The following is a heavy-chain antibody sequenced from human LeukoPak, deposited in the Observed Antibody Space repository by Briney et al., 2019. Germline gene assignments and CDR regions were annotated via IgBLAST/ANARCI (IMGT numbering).Heavy chain of an antibody. CDR2: IDPSGGST. CDR3: ARVDSGWRTYYYYYYMDV. Sequence: ASVKVSCKTSGYTFTSYYIHWVRQAPGQGLEWMGLIDPSGGSTSYAQNFQGRVTMTRDTSTSTAYMELRSLRSDDTAVYYCARVDSGWRTYYYYYYMDVWGKGTTVTVSS. J-gene: IGHJ6*03. V-gene: IGHV1-46*01. D-gene: IGHD6-19*01. CDR1: GYTFTSYY.